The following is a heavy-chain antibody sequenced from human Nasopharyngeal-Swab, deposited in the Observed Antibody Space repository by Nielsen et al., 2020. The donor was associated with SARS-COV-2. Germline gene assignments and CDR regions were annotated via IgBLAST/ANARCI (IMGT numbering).Heavy chain of an antibody. CDR3: ASHKGTFDY. Sequence: SETLSLTCTVSGCSISSSSYYWGWIRQPQGKGLEWIGSIYYSGSTYYNPSLKSRVTISVDTSKNQFSLKLSSVTAADTAVYYCASHKGTFDYWGQGTLVTVSS. CDR2: IYYSGST. V-gene: IGHV4-39*01. CDR1: GCSISSSSYY. J-gene: IGHJ4*02.